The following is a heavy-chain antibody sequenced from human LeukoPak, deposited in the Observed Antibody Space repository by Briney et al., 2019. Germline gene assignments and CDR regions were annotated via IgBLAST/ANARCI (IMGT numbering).Heavy chain of an antibody. J-gene: IGHJ3*01. CDR1: GGSIRSYY. V-gene: IGHV4-59*08. CDR3: ARHRGYVGAFDV. D-gene: IGHD3-22*01. CDR2: IYYSGST. Sequence: KPSETLSLTCTVSGGSIRSYYWTWIRQPPGKGLEWIGFIYYSGSTSYNPSLKSRVTISVDTSKNQFSLNLSSVTASETAVHYCARHRGYVGAFDVWGRGTMVTVSS.